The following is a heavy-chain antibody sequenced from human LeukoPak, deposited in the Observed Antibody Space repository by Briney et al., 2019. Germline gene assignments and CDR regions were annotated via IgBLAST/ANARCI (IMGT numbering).Heavy chain of an antibody. CDR2: ISYDGSNK. J-gene: IGHJ4*02. CDR3: ARAGSSGWYSFDY. D-gene: IGHD6-19*01. Sequence: GRSLRLSCAASGFTFSSYAMHWVRQAPGKGLEWVALISYDGSNKYYADPVKGRFTISRDNSKNTLYLQMNSLRAEDTAVYYCARAGSSGWYSFDYWGQGTLVTVSP. CDR1: GFTFSSYA. V-gene: IGHV3-30-3*01.